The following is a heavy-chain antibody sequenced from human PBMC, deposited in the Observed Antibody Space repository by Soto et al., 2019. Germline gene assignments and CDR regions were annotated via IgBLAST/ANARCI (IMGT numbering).Heavy chain of an antibody. CDR1: GGSFSGYY. V-gene: IGHV4-34*02. J-gene: IGHJ6*02. D-gene: IGHD3-3*01. CDR3: ARDRHYDPFCGGYENEGPDGMDI. Sequence: QVQLQQWGAGLLKPSETLALTCAVYGGSFSGYYWTWIRQAPGKGLEWIGEIHPSGGTNYTSSLKGRVTISVDTAKNQFSLVLYSVTAADTAVYYCARDRHYDPFCGGYENEGPDGMDICGQGATFPVSS. CDR2: IHPSGGT.